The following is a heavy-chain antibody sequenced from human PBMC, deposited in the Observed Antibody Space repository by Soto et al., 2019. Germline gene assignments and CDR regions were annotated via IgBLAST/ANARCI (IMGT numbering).Heavy chain of an antibody. J-gene: IGHJ6*02. CDR2: IYYSGST. V-gene: IGHV4-31*03. CDR1: GGSISSGGYY. D-gene: IGHD4-17*01. CDR3: ARVEARGLRTVYYYYGMDV. Sequence: PSETLSLTCTVSGGSISSGGYYWSWIRQHPGKGLEWIGYIYYSGSTYYNPSLKSRVTISVDTSKNQFSLKLSSVTAADTAVYYCARVEARGLRTVYYYYGMDVWGQGTTVTV.